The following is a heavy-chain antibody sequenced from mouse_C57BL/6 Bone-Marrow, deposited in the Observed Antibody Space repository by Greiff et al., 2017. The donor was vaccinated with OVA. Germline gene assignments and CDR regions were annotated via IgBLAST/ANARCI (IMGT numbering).Heavy chain of an antibody. CDR1: GFTFSSYA. CDR3: TRDGSSMYYFDY. D-gene: IGHD1-1*01. Sequence: EVQRVESGEGLVKPGGSLKLSCAASGFTFSSYAMSWVRQTPEKRLEWVAYISSGGDYIYYADTVKGRFTISRDNARNTLYLQMSSLKSEDTAMYYCTRDGSSMYYFDYWGQGTTLTVSS. CDR2: ISSGGDYI. V-gene: IGHV5-9-1*02. J-gene: IGHJ2*01.